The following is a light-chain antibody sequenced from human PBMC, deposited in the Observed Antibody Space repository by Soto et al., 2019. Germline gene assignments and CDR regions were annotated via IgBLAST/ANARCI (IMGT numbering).Light chain of an antibody. CDR3: QSYDSILSGSV. V-gene: IGLV1-40*01. CDR2: GNS. Sequence: QTVVTQPPSVSGAPGQRVTISCTGSSSNIGAGYDVHWYQQLPGTAPKLLIYGNSNRPSGVPDRFSGPKSGTSASLAITGLQAEDEADYYCQSYDSILSGSVFGGGTKLTVL. CDR1: SSNIGAGYD. J-gene: IGLJ2*01.